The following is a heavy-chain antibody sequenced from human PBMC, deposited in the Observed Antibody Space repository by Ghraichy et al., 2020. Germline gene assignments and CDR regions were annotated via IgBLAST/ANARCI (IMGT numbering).Heavy chain of an antibody. CDR1: GGSISSYY. D-gene: IGHD4-17*01. CDR3: AGYLTTVTRAPYYFDY. CDR2: IYYSGST. V-gene: IGHV4-59*08. J-gene: IGHJ4*02. Sequence: SETLSLTCTVSGGSISSYYWSWIRQPPGKGLEWIGYIYYSGSTNYNPSLKSRVTISVDTSKNQFSLKLSSVTAADTAVYYCAGYLTTVTRAPYYFDYWGQGTLVTVSS.